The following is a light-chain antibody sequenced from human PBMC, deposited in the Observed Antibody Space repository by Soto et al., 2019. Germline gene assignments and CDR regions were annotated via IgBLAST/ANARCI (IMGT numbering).Light chain of an antibody. CDR2: DAS. V-gene: IGKV3-11*01. J-gene: IGKJ1*01. CDR1: QSVSRY. CDR3: QQRSNWPPGKT. Sequence: EIVLTQSPATLSLSPGERATLACRASQSVSRYLAWYQQKPGQAPRLLIYDASNRATGIPARFSGSGSGTDFTRTISSLEPEDFAVYYCQQRSNWPPGKTFGQGTKVEIK.